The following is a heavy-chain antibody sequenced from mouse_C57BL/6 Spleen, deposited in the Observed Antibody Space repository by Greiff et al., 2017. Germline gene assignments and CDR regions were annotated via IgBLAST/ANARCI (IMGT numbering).Heavy chain of an antibody. CDR3: AQVADYYAMDY. J-gene: IGHJ4*01. CDR2: IHPNSGST. D-gene: IGHD1-1*02. CDR1: GYTFTSYW. V-gene: IGHV1-64*01. Sequence: VQLQQPGAELVKPGASVKLSCKASGYTFTSYWMHWVKQRPGQGLEWIGMIHPNSGSTNYNEKFKSKATLTVDKSSSTAYMQLSSLTSEDSAVYYSAQVADYYAMDYWGQGTSVTVSS.